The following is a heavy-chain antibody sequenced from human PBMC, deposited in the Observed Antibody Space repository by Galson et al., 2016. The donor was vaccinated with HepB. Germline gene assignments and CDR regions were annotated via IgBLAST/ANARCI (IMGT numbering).Heavy chain of an antibody. D-gene: IGHD1-14*01. CDR1: GGSISSGDYS. V-gene: IGHV4-30-2*01. J-gene: IGHJ2*01. Sequence: TLSLTCAVTGGSISSGDYSWSWIRQPPGKGLEWIGYIYDSGRTNYNPALKSRLTISEDRSKNQVSLKVTSVTAADTAIYYCARTRQPPNYGYFDPWGRGTLVTVSS. CDR3: ARTRQPPNYGYFDP. CDR2: IYDSGRT.